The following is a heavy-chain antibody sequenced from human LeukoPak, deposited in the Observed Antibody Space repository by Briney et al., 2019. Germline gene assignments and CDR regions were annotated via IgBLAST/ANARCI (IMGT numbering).Heavy chain of an antibody. V-gene: IGHV1-69*04. CDR2: IIPILGIA. J-gene: IGHJ4*02. CDR3: ARETSGSYSVDY. Sequence: SVKVSCKASGGTFSSYAISWVRQAPGQGLEWMGRIIPILGIANYAQKFQGRVTITADKSTSTAYMELSSLRSEDTAVYYCARETSGSYSVDYWGQGTLVTVSS. D-gene: IGHD1-26*01. CDR1: GGTFSSYA.